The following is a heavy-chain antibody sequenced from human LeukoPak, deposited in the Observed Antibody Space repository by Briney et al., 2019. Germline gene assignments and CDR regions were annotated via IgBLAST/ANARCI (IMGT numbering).Heavy chain of an antibody. V-gene: IGHV1-2*02. CDR3: ARAGAPFFYYYMDV. J-gene: IGHJ6*03. CDR1: GYSFIDYY. D-gene: IGHD3-10*01. CDR2: INSNSADT. Sequence: ASVKVSCKTSGYSFIDYYIHWVRQAPGQGLEWMGWINSNSADTNYAQKFQGRVTMTRDTSINTAYMELSRLRSDDTAMYYCARAGAPFFYYYMDVWDKGTTVTISS.